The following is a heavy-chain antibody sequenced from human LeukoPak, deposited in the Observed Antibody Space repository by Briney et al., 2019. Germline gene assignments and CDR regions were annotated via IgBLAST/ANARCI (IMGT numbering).Heavy chain of an antibody. J-gene: IGHJ6*02. CDR3: ARDFHYYYSGMDV. CDR2: IWYDGSNK. Sequence: SGGSLRLSCAASGFTFSTYGMHWVRQAPGKGREGVAVIWYDGSNKDYADSVKGRFTISRDNSKNTLYLQMDTLRVEDTAVYYCARDFHYYYSGMDVWGQGTTVTVSS. V-gene: IGHV3-33*01. CDR1: GFTFSTYG.